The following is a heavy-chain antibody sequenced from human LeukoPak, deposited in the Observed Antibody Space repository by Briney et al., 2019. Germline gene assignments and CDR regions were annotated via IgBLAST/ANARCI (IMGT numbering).Heavy chain of an antibody. CDR1: GYSFTSYW. CDR2: IYPGDSDT. CDR3: ARLGTMIDYYMDV. V-gene: IGHV5-51*01. J-gene: IGHJ6*03. Sequence: GESLKISCKGSGYSFTSYWIGWVRQMPGKGLEWMGIIYPGDSDTRYSPSFRGQVTISADKSISTAYLQWSSLKASDTAMYYCARLGTMIDYYMDVWGKGTTVTVSS. D-gene: IGHD3-22*01.